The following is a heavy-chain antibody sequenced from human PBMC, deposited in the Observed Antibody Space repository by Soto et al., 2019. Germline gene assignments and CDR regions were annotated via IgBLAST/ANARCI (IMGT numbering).Heavy chain of an antibody. D-gene: IGHD2-21*02. J-gene: IGHJ3*02. V-gene: IGHV3-33*01. CDR3: ARGCGDCYSRAFDI. CDR2: IWYDGSNK. Sequence: QVQLVESGGGVVQPGRSLRLSCAASGFTFSSYGMHWVRQAPGKGLEWVAVIWYDGSNKYYADSVKGRFTISRDNSKNTLYLQMNSLRAEDTAVYYCARGCGDCYSRAFDIWGQGTMVTVSS. CDR1: GFTFSSYG.